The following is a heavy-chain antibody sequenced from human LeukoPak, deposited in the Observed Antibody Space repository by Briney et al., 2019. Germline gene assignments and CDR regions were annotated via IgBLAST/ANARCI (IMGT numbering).Heavy chain of an antibody. J-gene: IGHJ5*02. V-gene: IGHV3-30-3*01. Sequence: GGSLRLSCAASGFTFSSYALHWVRQAPGKGLEWVAVISYDGGKEYYADSVKGRFIISRDNSKNTLYLQMNSLRGEDTAVYYYARDRNSASSNNWFDPWGQGTLVTVSS. D-gene: IGHD6-6*01. CDR2: ISYDGGKE. CDR3: ARDRNSASSNNWFDP. CDR1: GFTFSSYA.